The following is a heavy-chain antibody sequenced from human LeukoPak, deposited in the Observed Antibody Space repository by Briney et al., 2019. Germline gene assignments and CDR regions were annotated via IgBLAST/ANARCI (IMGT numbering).Heavy chain of an antibody. V-gene: IGHV4-61*02. J-gene: IGHJ4*02. CDR3: ASRYSSGWYDY. CDR1: GGSISSGSYY. CDR2: IYTSGST. D-gene: IGHD6-19*01. Sequence: SQTLSLTCTVSGGSISSGSYYWSWIRQPAGTGLEWIGRIYTSGSTNYNPSLKSRVTISVDTSKNQFSLKLSSVTAADTAVYYCASRYSSGWYDYWGQGTLVTVSS.